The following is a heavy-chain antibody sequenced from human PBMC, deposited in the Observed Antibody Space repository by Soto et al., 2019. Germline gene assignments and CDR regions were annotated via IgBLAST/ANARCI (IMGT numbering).Heavy chain of an antibody. V-gene: IGHV3-23*01. Sequence: EVQLLESGGGLVQPGGSLRLSCAASGFTFSSYAMNWVRQAPGKGLEWVSCISDSGDGTYYADSVKGRFTISRDNFKNTLYLQMNSLRAEDTAVYYCAKSIYSQSRSYYSHFTIWGQGTLATVSS. CDR3: AKSIYSQSRSYYSHFTI. D-gene: IGHD3-22*01. J-gene: IGHJ4*02. CDR1: GFTFSSYA. CDR2: ISDSGDGT.